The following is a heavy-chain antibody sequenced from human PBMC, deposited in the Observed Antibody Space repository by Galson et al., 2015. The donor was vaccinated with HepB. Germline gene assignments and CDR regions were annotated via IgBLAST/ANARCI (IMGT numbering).Heavy chain of an antibody. Sequence: ETLSLTCTVSGGSISSSSYYWGWIRQPPGKGLEWIGSIYYSGSTYYNPSLKSRVTISVDTSKNQFSLQLSSVTAADTAVYYCARHSSGWYPGYHFDYWGQGTLVTVSS. CDR1: GGSISSSSYY. CDR2: IYYSGST. V-gene: IGHV4-39*01. D-gene: IGHD6-19*01. J-gene: IGHJ4*02. CDR3: ARHSSGWYPGYHFDY.